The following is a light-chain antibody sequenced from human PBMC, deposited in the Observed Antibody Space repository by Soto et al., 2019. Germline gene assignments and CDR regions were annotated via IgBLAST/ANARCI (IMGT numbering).Light chain of an antibody. Sequence: QSALTQPASVSGSPGQSITISCTGTSSDVGGYNYVSWYQQHPGKAPKLMIYEVNNRPSGVSNRFSGSKSGNTASLTISGLQAEDEADYYCSSYTGSSTQVFGTGTKVTVL. J-gene: IGLJ1*01. V-gene: IGLV2-14*01. CDR2: EVN. CDR1: SSDVGGYNY. CDR3: SSYTGSSTQV.